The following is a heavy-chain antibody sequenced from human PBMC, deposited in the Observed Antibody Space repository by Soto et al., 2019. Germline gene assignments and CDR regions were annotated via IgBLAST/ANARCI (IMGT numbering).Heavy chain of an antibody. CDR1: GFTFSSYG. D-gene: IGHD6-13*01. Sequence: GGSLRLSCAASGFTFSSYGMHWVRQAPGKGLEWVAVIWYDGSNKYYADSVKGRFTISRDNSKNTLYLQMNSLRAEDTAVYYCARDPDSSSCFDYWGQGTLVTVSS. V-gene: IGHV3-33*01. CDR3: ARDPDSSSCFDY. J-gene: IGHJ4*02. CDR2: IWYDGSNK.